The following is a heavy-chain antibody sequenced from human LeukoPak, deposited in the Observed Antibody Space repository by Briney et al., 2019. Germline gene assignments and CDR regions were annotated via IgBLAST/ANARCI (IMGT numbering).Heavy chain of an antibody. CDR2: INHSGST. CDR3: ARGGDGDFDY. Sequence: SETLSLTCAVYGGSFSGYYWSWIRQPPGKGLEWIGEINHSGSTNYNPSLKSRVTISVDTSKNQFSLKLSSVTAADTAVYYCARGGDGDFDYWGQGTLVTVSS. V-gene: IGHV4-34*01. CDR1: GGSFSGYY. D-gene: IGHD4-17*01. J-gene: IGHJ4*02.